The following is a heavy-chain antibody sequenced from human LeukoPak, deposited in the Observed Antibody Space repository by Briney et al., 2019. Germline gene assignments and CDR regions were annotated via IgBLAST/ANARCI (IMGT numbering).Heavy chain of an antibody. CDR1: GFTFTGHY. Sequence: ASVKVSCKASGFTFTGHYMHWMRQAPGQGLEWMGYMNPDSHNTGYAQRFQGRVTITTDTSTSTAYMELSSLRSEDTAVYYCAREGLDYWGQGTLVTVSS. J-gene: IGHJ4*02. V-gene: IGHV1-8*03. CDR2: MNPDSHNT. CDR3: AREGLDY.